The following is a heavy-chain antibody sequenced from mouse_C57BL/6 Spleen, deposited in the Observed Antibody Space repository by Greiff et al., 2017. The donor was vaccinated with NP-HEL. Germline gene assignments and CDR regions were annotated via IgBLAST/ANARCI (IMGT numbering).Heavy chain of an antibody. CDR2: IDPSDSYT. V-gene: IGHV1-50*01. Sequence: QVQLQQSGAELVKPGASVKLSCKASGYTFTSYWMQWVKQRPGQGLEWIGEIDPSDSYTNYNQKFKGKATLTVDTSSSTAYMQLSSLTSEDSAVYYCARRDLLLRLYYFDYWGQGTTLTVSS. CDR1: GYTFTSYW. CDR3: ARRDLLLRLYYFDY. D-gene: IGHD1-1*01. J-gene: IGHJ2*01.